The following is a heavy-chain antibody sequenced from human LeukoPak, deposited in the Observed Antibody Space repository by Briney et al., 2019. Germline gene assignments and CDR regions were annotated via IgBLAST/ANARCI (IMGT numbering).Heavy chain of an antibody. V-gene: IGHV4-4*07. D-gene: IGHD5-18*01. CDR3: ARDRVDTAMVCLDY. Sequence: PSETLSLTCTVSGGSISSYYWSWIRQPAGKGLEWIGRIYTSGSTNYNPSLKRRVTMSVDTSKDQFSLKLSSVTAADTAVYYCARDRVDTAMVCLDYWGQGTLVTVSS. CDR1: GGSISSYY. J-gene: IGHJ4*02. CDR2: IYTSGST.